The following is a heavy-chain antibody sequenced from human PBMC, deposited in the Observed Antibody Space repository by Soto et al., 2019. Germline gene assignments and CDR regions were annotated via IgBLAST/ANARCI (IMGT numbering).Heavy chain of an antibody. CDR3: AREIVTAGGNNYFDP. J-gene: IGHJ5*02. V-gene: IGHV4-4*01. CDR2: VYHTGDT. CDR1: FGTVAISHC. D-gene: IGHD2-21*02. Sequence: TCGVSFGTVAISHCCSWVRQSPGRVLEWIGNVYHTGDTNFTPSLQSRVTFSVDKSNNQFSLRLTSVTAADTAVYFCAREIVTAGGNNYFDPWGPGTLVSVSS.